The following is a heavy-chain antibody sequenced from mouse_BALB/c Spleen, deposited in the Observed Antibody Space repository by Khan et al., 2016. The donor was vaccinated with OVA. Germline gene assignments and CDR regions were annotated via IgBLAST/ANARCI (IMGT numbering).Heavy chain of an antibody. CDR1: GYTFTDYY. J-gene: IGHJ2*01. CDR3: AGGFDF. Sequence: LQQSGPELVKPGASVKISCKASGYTFTDYYINWVKQTPGQGPEWIGWIYPGSANAKSNEKFKGKATLTVDTSSSTAFMQLSSLTSEDTAVYFCAGGFDFWGQGTTLTVSS. V-gene: IGHV1-84*02. CDR2: IYPGSANA.